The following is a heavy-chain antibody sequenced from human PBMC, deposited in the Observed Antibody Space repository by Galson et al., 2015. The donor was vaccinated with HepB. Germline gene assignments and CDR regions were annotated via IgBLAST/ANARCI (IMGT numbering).Heavy chain of an antibody. V-gene: IGHV3-53*04. CDR2: IYSGGST. D-gene: IGHD6-13*01. Sequence: SLRLSCAASGFTVSGNYMSWVRQAPGKGLEWVSVIYSGGSTYYADSVKGRFTISRHNSENTLYLQMNSLRAEDTAVYYCAREHPHTAGTAFDVWGQGTMVTVSS. J-gene: IGHJ3*01. CDR1: GFTVSGNY. CDR3: AREHPHTAGTAFDV.